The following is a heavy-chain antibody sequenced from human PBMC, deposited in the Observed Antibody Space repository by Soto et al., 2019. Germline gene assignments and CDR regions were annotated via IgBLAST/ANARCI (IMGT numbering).Heavy chain of an antibody. V-gene: IGHV4-31*03. CDR3: AREWELRRGAFDI. CDR1: GGSISSGGYY. CDR2: IYYSGST. D-gene: IGHD1-26*01. Sequence: LSLTCTVSGGSISSGGYYWSWIRQHPGKGLEWIGYIYYSGSTYYNPSLKSRVTISVDTSKNQFSLKLSSVTAADTAVYYCAREWELRRGAFDIWGQGTMVTVSS. J-gene: IGHJ3*02.